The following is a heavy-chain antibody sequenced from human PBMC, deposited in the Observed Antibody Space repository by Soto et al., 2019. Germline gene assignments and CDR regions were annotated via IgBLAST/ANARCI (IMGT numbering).Heavy chain of an antibody. Sequence: ASVKVSCKASGYTFTIYGISWVRQAPGQGLEWMGWISAYNGNTNYAQKLQGRVTMTTDTSTSTAYMELRSLRSDDTAVYYCARDGELEWLLFPDAFDIWGQGTMVTVSS. CDR2: ISAYNGNT. D-gene: IGHD3-3*01. CDR3: ARDGELEWLLFPDAFDI. J-gene: IGHJ3*02. V-gene: IGHV1-18*01. CDR1: GYTFTIYG.